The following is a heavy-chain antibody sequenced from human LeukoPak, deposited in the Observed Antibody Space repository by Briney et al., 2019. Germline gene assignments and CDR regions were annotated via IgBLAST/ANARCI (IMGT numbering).Heavy chain of an antibody. V-gene: IGHV3-30-3*01. CDR3: ARESGWGLPHAFDF. CDR1: GFTFNIYP. CDR2: ISYDGNKI. J-gene: IGHJ3*01. D-gene: IGHD3-3*01. Sequence: GGSLRLSCAASGFTFNIYPLHWGRKAPRAGLERVRLISYDGNKIYYADSVKGRFTISRDNSKNTLYLQMNNLRAEDTAVYYCARESGWGLPHAFDFWGQGTMVAVSS.